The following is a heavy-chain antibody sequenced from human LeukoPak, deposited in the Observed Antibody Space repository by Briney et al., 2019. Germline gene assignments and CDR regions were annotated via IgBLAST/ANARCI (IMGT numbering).Heavy chain of an antibody. Sequence: GGSLRLSCAVSGFTFSSYAMSWVRQAPGKGLEWVSAISGSGGSTYYADSVKGRCTISRDNSKNTLYLQMNSLRAEDTAVYYCAGYSSGWTSEYFQHWGQGTLVTVSS. J-gene: IGHJ1*01. CDR1: GFTFSSYA. CDR3: AGYSSGWTSEYFQH. V-gene: IGHV3-23*01. D-gene: IGHD6-19*01. CDR2: ISGSGGST.